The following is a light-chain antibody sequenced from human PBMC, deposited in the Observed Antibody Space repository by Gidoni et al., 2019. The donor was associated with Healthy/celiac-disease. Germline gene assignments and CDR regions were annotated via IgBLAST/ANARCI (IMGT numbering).Light chain of an antibody. Sequence: DIQMTQSPSSLSASVGDRVTLTCRASQSISSYLNWYQQKPGKAPKLLIYAASSLQSGVPSRFSGSGSGTDFTLTISSLQPEDFATYYCQQSYSTLATFXXXTKLEIK. CDR3: QQSYSTLAT. CDR2: AAS. J-gene: IGKJ2*01. V-gene: IGKV1-39*01. CDR1: QSISSY.